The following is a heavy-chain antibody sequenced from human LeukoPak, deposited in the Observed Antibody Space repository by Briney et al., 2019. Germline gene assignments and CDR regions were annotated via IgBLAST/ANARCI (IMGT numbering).Heavy chain of an antibody. CDR2: INHSGST. CDR1: GGSFSGYY. Sequence: SETLSLTCAVYGGSFSGYYWSWIRQPPGKGLEWIGEINHSGSTNYNPSLKSRVTISVDTSKNQFSLKLSSVTAADTAVYYCARMQFGSSAFDIWGQGTMVTVSS. D-gene: IGHD3-10*01. J-gene: IGHJ3*02. V-gene: IGHV4-34*01. CDR3: ARMQFGSSAFDI.